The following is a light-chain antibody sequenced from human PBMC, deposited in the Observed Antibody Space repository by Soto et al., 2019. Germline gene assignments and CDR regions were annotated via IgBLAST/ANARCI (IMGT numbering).Light chain of an antibody. Sequence: QSVLTQPASVSGSPGQSITISCTGTSSDVSGYTYVSWYQQHPGKAPKLMIYDVSNRPSGISNRFSGSKSGNTASLTISGLQAEDEADYYCCSYTSSSTSPYVFGTGTKVTVL. V-gene: IGLV2-14*01. CDR2: DVS. J-gene: IGLJ1*01. CDR3: CSYTSSSTSPYV. CDR1: SSDVSGYTY.